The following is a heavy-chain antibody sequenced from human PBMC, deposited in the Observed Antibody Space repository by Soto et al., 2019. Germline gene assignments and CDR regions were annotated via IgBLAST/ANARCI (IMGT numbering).Heavy chain of an antibody. J-gene: IGHJ6*02. D-gene: IGHD2-8*01. V-gene: IGHV1-69*13. Sequence: GASVKVSCKASGGTFSSYAISWVRQAPGQGLEWTGGIIPIFGTANYAQKFQGRVTITADESTSTAYMELSSLRSEDTAVYYCASNAEGTDYYYYYGMDVWGQGTTVTVSS. CDR3: ASNAEGTDYYYYYGMDV. CDR2: IIPIFGTA. CDR1: GGTFSSYA.